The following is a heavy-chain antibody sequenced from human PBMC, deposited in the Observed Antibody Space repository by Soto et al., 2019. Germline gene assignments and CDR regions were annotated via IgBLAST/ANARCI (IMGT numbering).Heavy chain of an antibody. V-gene: IGHV3-30*02. CDR2: IWHDGSEK. J-gene: IGHJ1*01. CDR1: ASAFSLYG. CDR3: AKERFQ. Sequence: QVQLVESGGGVVQPGASLRLSRAASASAFSLYGMHWVRQAPGKGLQWVALIWHDGSEKRYAESVKARFTVSRDNAKNTVYLQMNGLGVEDTAVYYCAKERFQ.